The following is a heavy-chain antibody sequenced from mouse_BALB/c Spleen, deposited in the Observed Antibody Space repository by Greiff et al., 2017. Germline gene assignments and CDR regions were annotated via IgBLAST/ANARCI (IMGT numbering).Heavy chain of an antibody. V-gene: IGHV14-4*02. CDR3: NAIYYDYDGAD. Sequence: VQLQQSGAELVRSGASVKLSCTASGFNIKDYYMHWVKQRPEQGLEWIGWIDPENGDTEYAPKFQGKATMTADTSSNTAYLQLSSLTSEDTAVYYCNAIYYDYDGADWGQGTLVTVSA. J-gene: IGHJ3*01. CDR1: GFNIKDYY. D-gene: IGHD2-4*01. CDR2: IDPENGDT.